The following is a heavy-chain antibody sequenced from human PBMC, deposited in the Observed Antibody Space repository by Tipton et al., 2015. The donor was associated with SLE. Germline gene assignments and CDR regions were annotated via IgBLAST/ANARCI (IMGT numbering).Heavy chain of an antibody. D-gene: IGHD4-17*01. CDR1: GFTFNDYG. CDR3: AREHGDQPAFDY. V-gene: IGHV3-9*01. Sequence: SLRLSCVASGFTFNDYGMHWVRQPPGKGLEWLSGISYNGGDTGYADSVRGRFTISRDNAKNSLYLQIHSLRAEDTAFYYCAREHGDQPAFDYWGQGTLVTVSS. CDR2: ISYNGGDT. J-gene: IGHJ4*02.